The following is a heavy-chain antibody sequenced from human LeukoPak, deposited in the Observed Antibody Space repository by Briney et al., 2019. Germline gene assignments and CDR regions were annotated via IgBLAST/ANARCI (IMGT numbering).Heavy chain of an antibody. Sequence: SETLSLTCTVSGGSISSNSYYWGWIRQPPGKGLEWIGSIYYSGSTYYNPSLKSRVTISVDTSKNQFSLKLSSVTAADTAVYYCARDLKGRRGSSWFYXMXVWXXXTXVT. D-gene: IGHD6-13*01. V-gene: IGHV4-39*07. CDR2: IYYSGST. J-gene: IGHJ6*03. CDR1: GGSISSNSYY. CDR3: ARDLKGRRGSSWFYXMXV.